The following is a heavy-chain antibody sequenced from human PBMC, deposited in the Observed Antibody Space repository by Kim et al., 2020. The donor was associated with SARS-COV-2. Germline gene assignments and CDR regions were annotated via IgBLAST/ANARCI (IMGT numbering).Heavy chain of an antibody. V-gene: IGHV4-31*03. Sequence: SETLSLTCTVSGGSISSGGYYWSWIRQHPGKGLEWIGYIYYSGSTYYNPSLKSRVTISVDTSKNQFSLKLSSVTAADTAVYYCARGEHSSGYKFDYWGQGTLVTVSS. J-gene: IGHJ4*02. CDR3: ARGEHSSGYKFDY. D-gene: IGHD3-22*01. CDR1: GGSISSGGYY. CDR2: IYYSGST.